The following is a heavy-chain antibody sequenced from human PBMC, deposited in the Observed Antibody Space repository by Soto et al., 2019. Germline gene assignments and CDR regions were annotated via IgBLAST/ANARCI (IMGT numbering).Heavy chain of an antibody. CDR2: ISGSGGST. Sequence: GGSLRLSCAASGFTFSSYAMSWVRQAPGKGLEWVSAISGSGGSTYYADSVKGRFTISRDNSKNTLYLQMNSLRAEDTAVYYCAKDLGSSGRSYYYYGMDVWGQGTTVTVSS. D-gene: IGHD6-19*01. V-gene: IGHV3-23*01. J-gene: IGHJ6*02. CDR1: GFTFSSYA. CDR3: AKDLGSSGRSYYYYGMDV.